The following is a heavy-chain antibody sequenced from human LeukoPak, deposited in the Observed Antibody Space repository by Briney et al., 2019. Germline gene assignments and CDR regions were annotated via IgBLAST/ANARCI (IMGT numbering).Heavy chain of an antibody. CDR3: ARAGGGFDP. CDR1: GGSISSGTYS. CDR2: IYYSGST. D-gene: IGHD3-16*01. Sequence: SETLSLTCAVSGGSISSGTYSWSWIRQPPGKGLEWIGYIYYSGSTNYNPSLKSRVTISVDTSKNQFSLKLSSVTAADTAVYYCARAGGGFDPWGQGTLVTVSS. V-gene: IGHV4-61*01. J-gene: IGHJ5*02.